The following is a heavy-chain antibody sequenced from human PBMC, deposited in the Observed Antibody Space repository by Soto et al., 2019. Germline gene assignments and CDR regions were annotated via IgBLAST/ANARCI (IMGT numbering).Heavy chain of an antibody. CDR2: ISYTGST. Sequence: QVQLQESGPGLVKPSETLSLTCTVSGDSISSYYWSWIRQPPGKGLEWVGYISYTGSTIYNPSLESRATISLDTSTNQVSLSLNSVTVAETAVYYCASVGELPVWFDPWGRGTLVTVSS. J-gene: IGHJ5*02. D-gene: IGHD3-10*01. V-gene: IGHV4-59*13. CDR1: GDSISSYY. CDR3: ASVGELPVWFDP.